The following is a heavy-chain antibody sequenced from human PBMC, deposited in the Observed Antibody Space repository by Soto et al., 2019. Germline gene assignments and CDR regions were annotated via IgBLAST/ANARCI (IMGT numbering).Heavy chain of an antibody. CDR2: ISGSGTNT. CDR3: AKRREQLLDY. V-gene: IGHV3-23*01. D-gene: IGHD6-6*01. CDR1: GFTFGSYA. J-gene: IGHJ4*02. Sequence: EVQLLESGGGLVRPGGSLRLSCAASGFTFGSYAMSWVRQAPGKGLEWVSVISGSGTNTYYADSVKGRFTISRDNFNKMLYLQMDSLRAGDTAVYYCAKRREQLLDYWGQGILVTVSS.